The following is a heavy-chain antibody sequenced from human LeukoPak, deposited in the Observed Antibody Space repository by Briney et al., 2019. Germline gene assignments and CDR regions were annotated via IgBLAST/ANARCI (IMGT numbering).Heavy chain of an antibody. J-gene: IGHJ4*02. CDR3: ARGPTRANSSDY. CDR1: GFTFSSYW. CDR2: IKQDGSEK. Sequence: PGGSLRLSCAASGFTFSSYWMSWVRRPPGKGLEWVAKIKQDGSEKYYVDSVKGRFTISRDNAKNSLYLQMNSLRAEDTAVYYCARGPTRANSSDYWGQGARLTVSS. D-gene: IGHD2/OR15-2a*01. V-gene: IGHV3-7*01.